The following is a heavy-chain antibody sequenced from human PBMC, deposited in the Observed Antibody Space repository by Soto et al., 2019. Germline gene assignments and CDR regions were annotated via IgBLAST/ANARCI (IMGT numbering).Heavy chain of an antibody. CDR2: INHSGST. Sequence: SETLSLTCAVYGGSFSGYYWSWIRQPPGKGLEWIGEINHSGSTNYNPSLKSRVTISVDTSKNQFSLRLSSVTAADTGVYYCTTDSYSSAITVRFDYWGHGTLVTVSS. J-gene: IGHJ4*01. D-gene: IGHD1-26*01. CDR3: TTDSYSSAITVRFDY. V-gene: IGHV4-34*03. CDR1: GGSFSGYY.